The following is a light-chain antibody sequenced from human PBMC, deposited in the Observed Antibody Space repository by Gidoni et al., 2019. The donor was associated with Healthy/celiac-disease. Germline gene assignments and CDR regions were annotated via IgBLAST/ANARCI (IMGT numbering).Light chain of an antibody. CDR1: QSISSY. Sequence: DIQMTQSPSSLSASVGDRVTITSRASQSISSYLNWYQQKPGKDPKLLIYAASSLQSGVPSRFSGSGSGTDFTLTISSLQPEDFATYYCQQSYSTPPYTFGQGTKLEIK. V-gene: IGKV1-39*01. CDR2: AAS. CDR3: QQSYSTPPYT. J-gene: IGKJ2*01.